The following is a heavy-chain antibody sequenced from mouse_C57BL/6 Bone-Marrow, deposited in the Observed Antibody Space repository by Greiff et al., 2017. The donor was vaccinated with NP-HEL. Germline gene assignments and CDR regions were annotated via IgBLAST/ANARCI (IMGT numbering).Heavy chain of an antibody. CDR2: IYPGSGST. CDR3: ARGKYSNREWYGD. V-gene: IGHV1-55*01. D-gene: IGHD2-5*01. Sequence: VQLQQPGAELVKPGASVKMSCKASGYPFTSYWITWVKQRPGQGLEWIGYIYPGSGSTNYNEKFKSKATLTVDTSSSTAYMQRSSLTSEDTAVYYGARGKYSNREWYGDWGKGTMVTVS. CDR1: GYPFTSYW. J-gene: IGHJ3*01.